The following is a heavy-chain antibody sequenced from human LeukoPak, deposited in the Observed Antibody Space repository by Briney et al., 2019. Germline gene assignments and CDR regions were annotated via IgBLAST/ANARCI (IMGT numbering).Heavy chain of an antibody. CDR1: GYTFSDYY. J-gene: IGHJ4*02. CDR2: IDPNSGAT. CDR3: APGGRITFGGEPAYYYDY. V-gene: IGHV1-2*02. Sequence: ASVKVSCKTSGYTFSDYYIHWVRQAPGQGLEWMGWIDPNSGATNYAQKFQSRVTMTRATPISTVYMELSRLRSDDTAVYYCAPGGRITFGGEPAYYYDYWGQGTLVTVSS. D-gene: IGHD3-16*01.